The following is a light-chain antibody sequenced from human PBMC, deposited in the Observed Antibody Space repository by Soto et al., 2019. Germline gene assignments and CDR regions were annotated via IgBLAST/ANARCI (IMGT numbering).Light chain of an antibody. CDR2: GAS. Sequence: EIVMTQSPATLSVSPGERATLSCRASQSVSSNLAWYQQKPGQAPRLHIYGASTRATGTPARFSGSGSGTEFTLTISSLQSEDFAVYYCQQYNNWPPEYTFGQGTKLEIK. CDR3: QQYNNWPPEYT. J-gene: IGKJ2*01. V-gene: IGKV3-15*01. CDR1: QSVSSN.